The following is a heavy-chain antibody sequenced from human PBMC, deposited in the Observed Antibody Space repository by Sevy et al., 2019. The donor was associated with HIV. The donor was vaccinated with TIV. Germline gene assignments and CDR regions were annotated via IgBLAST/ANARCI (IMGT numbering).Heavy chain of an antibody. CDR3: AKGGGSHYDPDEIGYYFYYYNMDV. V-gene: IGHV3-23*01. J-gene: IGHJ6*03. Sequence: GGSLRLSCAVSGFSFDSYGMTWVRQAPGKGLEWVSGISGSGTRTYYADSVKGRFLISRDNSKNTLYLEMNSLRSGGAAIYYCAKGGGSHYDPDEIGYYFYYYNMDVWGKGTTVTVSS. CDR1: GFSFDSYG. CDR2: ISGSGTRT. D-gene: IGHD3-16*01.